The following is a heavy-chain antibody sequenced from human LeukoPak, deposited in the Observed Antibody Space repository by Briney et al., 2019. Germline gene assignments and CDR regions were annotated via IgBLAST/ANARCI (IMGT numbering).Heavy chain of an antibody. CDR1: GGSISSSNW. V-gene: IGHV4-4*02. CDR3: ARAYGYDYYGMDV. J-gene: IGHJ6*02. D-gene: IGHD4-17*01. CDR2: IYHSGST. Sequence: PSETLSLTCAVSGGSISSSNWWSWVRQPPGKGLAWIGEIYHSGSTNYNPSLKSRVTISVDKSKNQFSLKLSSVTAADTAVYYCARAYGYDYYGMDVWGQGTTVTVSS.